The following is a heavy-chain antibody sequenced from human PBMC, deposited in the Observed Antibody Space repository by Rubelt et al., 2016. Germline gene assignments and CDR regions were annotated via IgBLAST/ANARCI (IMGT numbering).Heavy chain of an antibody. Sequence: VKKPGASVKVSCKASGYTFTSYAMHWVRQAPGQRLEWMGWINAGNGNTKYSQKFQGRVTITRDTSASTAYMELSSLRSEDTAVYYCARGEGPAAAGDYWGQGTLVTVSS. V-gene: IGHV1-3*01. D-gene: IGHD6-13*01. CDR3: ARGEGPAAAGDY. CDR1: GYTFTSYA. J-gene: IGHJ4*02. CDR2: INAGNGNT.